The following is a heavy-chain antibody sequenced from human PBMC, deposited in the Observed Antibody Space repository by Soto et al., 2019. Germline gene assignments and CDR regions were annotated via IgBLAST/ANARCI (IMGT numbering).Heavy chain of an antibody. V-gene: IGHV3-23*01. Sequence: GGSLRLSCAASGFTFSGYAMSWVRQAPGKGLEWVSAISGSGGSTYYADSVKGRFTISRDNSKNTLYLQMNSLRAEDTAVYYCEKDFGVGSPSRYDNLWGQGTLVTVSS. J-gene: IGHJ4*02. D-gene: IGHD3-3*01. CDR1: GFTFSGYA. CDR2: ISGSGGST. CDR3: EKDFGVGSPSRYDNL.